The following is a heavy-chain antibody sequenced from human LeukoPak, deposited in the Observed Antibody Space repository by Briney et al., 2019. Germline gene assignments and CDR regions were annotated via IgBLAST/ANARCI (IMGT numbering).Heavy chain of an antibody. V-gene: IGHV4-4*07. CDR2: IYNSGST. D-gene: IGHD6-19*01. CDR1: GGSISSYY. CDR3: ASDSGRLDY. J-gene: IGHJ4*02. Sequence: PSETLSLTCTVSGGSISSYYWSWIRQPPGKGLEWIGRIYNSGSTNYNPSLKSRVTMSVDTSKNQFSLKLSSVTAADTAVYYCASDSGRLDYWGQGTLVTVSS.